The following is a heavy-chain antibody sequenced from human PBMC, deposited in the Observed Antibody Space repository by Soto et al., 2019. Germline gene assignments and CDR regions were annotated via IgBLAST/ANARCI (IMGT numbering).Heavy chain of an antibody. J-gene: IGHJ3*02. CDR1: GFTFSSYS. CDR2: ISSSSSYI. D-gene: IGHD5-18*01. CDR3: AGKPGRGYSYGRRAFDI. Sequence: EVQLVESGGGLVKPGGSLRLSCAASGFTFSSYSMIWVRQAPGKGLEWVSSISSSSSYIYYADSVKGRFTISRDNAKNSLYLQMNSLRAEDTAVYYCAGKPGRGYSYGRRAFDIWGQGTMVTVSS. V-gene: IGHV3-21*01.